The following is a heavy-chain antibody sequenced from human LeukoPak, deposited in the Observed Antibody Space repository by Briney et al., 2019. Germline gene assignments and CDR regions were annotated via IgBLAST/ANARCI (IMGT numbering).Heavy chain of an antibody. CDR3: ARDDYGDYASDY. Sequence: ASVKVSCKASGGTFSSYAISWVRQAPGQGLEWMGRIIPILGIANYAQKFQGRVTITADKSTSTAYMELSSLRSEDTAVYYCARDDYGDYASDYWGQGTLVTVSS. J-gene: IGHJ4*02. CDR1: GGTFSSYA. D-gene: IGHD4-17*01. CDR2: IIPILGIA. V-gene: IGHV1-69*04.